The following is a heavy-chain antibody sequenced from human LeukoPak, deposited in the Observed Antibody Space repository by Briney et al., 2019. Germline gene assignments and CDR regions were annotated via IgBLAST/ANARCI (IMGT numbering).Heavy chain of an antibody. CDR2: ITGSGTGGNR. CDR1: GFVFSFYT. Sequence: PGGSLRLSCSASGFVFSFYTMYWVRKAPGMGPEYVSTITGSGTGGNRYYADSVKSRFTISRDDSKSILILEMNGLRSEDTAVYYCVKDFGRVRGTPDSWGQGTLVTVSS. J-gene: IGHJ4*02. CDR3: VKDFGRVRGTPDS. D-gene: IGHD3-16*01. V-gene: IGHV3-64D*06.